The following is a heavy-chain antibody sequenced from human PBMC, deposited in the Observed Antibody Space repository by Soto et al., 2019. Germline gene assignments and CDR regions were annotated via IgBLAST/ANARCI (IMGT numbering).Heavy chain of an antibody. CDR1: GFDFTYYD. CDR3: AKDEGVGGTLGLFDY. D-gene: IGHD1-26*01. V-gene: IGHV3-30*18. Sequence: QVQLVESGGGAVQPGESLILSCVASGFDFTYYDMHWVRQAPGKGLESVAVMSSDGSKIHHTDSVKGRFTISRDNSKNTLYLQMNSLRKEDTAVYFCAKDEGVGGTLGLFDYWGQGTLVSVSS. J-gene: IGHJ4*02. CDR2: MSSDGSKI.